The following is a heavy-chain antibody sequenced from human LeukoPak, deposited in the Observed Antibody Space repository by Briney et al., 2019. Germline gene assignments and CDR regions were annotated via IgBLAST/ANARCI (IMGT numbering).Heavy chain of an antibody. Sequence: PGGSLRLSCAASGFTFSHYWMTWVRQAPGKGLEWVSSISSSSSYIYYADSVKGRFTISRDNAKNSLYLQMNSLRAEDTAVYYCARDQRIAAAGIDYWGQGTLVTVSS. V-gene: IGHV3-21*01. D-gene: IGHD6-13*01. CDR1: GFTFSHYW. J-gene: IGHJ4*02. CDR2: ISSSSSYI. CDR3: ARDQRIAAAGIDY.